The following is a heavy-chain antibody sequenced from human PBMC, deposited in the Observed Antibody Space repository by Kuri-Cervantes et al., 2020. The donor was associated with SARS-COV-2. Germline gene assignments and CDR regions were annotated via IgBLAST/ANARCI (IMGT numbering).Heavy chain of an antibody. CDR3: AKSGGGSYLYFDY. V-gene: IGHV3-30*01. D-gene: IGHD1-26*01. CDR2: ISYDGSNK. Sequence: GESLKISCAASGFTFSSYAMHWVRQAPGKGLEWVAVISYDGSNKYYADSVKGRFTISRDNSKNTLYLQMNSLRAEDTAVYYCAKSGGGSYLYFDYWGQGTLVTVSS. J-gene: IGHJ4*02. CDR1: GFTFSSYA.